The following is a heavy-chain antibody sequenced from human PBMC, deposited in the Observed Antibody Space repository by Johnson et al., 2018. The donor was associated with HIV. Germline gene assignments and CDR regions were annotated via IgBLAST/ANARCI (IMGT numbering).Heavy chain of an antibody. CDR3: AKGLWGGSYPHDAYDI. J-gene: IGHJ3*02. V-gene: IGHV3-30*18. D-gene: IGHD1-26*01. CDR2: ISYDGSNK. Sequence: QVQLMESGGGLVQPGGSLRLSCAGSGFTFSGYGMHWVRQAPGKGLEWVAVISYDGSNKYYADSVKGRFTISRDNSKNTLYLQMNSLRAEDTAIYYCAKGLWGGSYPHDAYDIWGQGTMVTVSS. CDR1: GFTFSGYG.